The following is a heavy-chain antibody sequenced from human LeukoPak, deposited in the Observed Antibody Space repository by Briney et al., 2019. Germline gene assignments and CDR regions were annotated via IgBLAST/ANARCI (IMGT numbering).Heavy chain of an antibody. V-gene: IGHV3-30*04. Sequence: GGSLRLSCAASGFTFSSYAMHWVRQAPGKGLEWVAVISYDGSNKYYADSVKGRFTISRDNSKNTLYLQMNSLRAEDTAVYYCAGDCSSTSCFGDYWGQGTLVTVSS. J-gene: IGHJ4*02. CDR2: ISYDGSNK. CDR3: AGDCSSTSCFGDY. D-gene: IGHD2-2*01. CDR1: GFTFSSYA.